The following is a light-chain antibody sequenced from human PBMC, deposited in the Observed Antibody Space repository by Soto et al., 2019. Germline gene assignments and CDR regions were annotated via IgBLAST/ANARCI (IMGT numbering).Light chain of an antibody. J-gene: IGKJ2*01. V-gene: IGKV1-5*01. CDR2: DAS. Sequence: DIQMTQSPSTLSASVGDRVTITCRASQSISNWLAWYQQKPGKAPKVLIYDASTLKSGVPSRFSGSGSGTEFTLTISSLQPDDFATYYCQQYNRYYTFGQGTKVDIK. CDR3: QQYNRYYT. CDR1: QSISNW.